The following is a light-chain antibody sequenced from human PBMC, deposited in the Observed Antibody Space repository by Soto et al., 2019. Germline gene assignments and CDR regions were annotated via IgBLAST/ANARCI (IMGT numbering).Light chain of an antibody. CDR2: DAS. Sequence: EIVLTQSPGPLSLSPGERATLSYRAGQSVSSSYLAWYQQKPGQPPRLLIFDASNRATGIPDRFSGSGSGTDFTLTISSLEPEDFAVYYCQQYGRSPPSWTFGQGTKVEIK. V-gene: IGKV3-20*01. J-gene: IGKJ1*01. CDR3: QQYGRSPPSWT. CDR1: QSVSSSY.